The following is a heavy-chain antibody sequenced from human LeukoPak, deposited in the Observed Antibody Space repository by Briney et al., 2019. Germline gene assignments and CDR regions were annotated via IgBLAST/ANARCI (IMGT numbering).Heavy chain of an antibody. CDR1: GFTFSSYA. CDR3: VKGTGTKYYYYGMDV. CDR2: ISSNGGST. V-gene: IGHV3-64D*06. J-gene: IGHJ6*02. Sequence: PGGTQRLFCSASGFTFSSYAMHWARQAPGKGLEYVSAISSNGGSTYYADSVKGRFTISRDNSKNTLYLQMSSLRAEDTAVYYCVKGTGTKYYYYGMDVWGQGTTVTVSS. D-gene: IGHD3/OR15-3a*01.